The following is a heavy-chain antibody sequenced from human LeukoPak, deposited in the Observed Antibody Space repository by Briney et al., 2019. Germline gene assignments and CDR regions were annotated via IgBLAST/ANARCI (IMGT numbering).Heavy chain of an antibody. D-gene: IGHD6-13*01. Sequence: GGSLRLSCAASGFTLSSYSMNWVRQAPGNGLEWVSSISSSSSYIYYADSVKGRFTISRDNAKNSLYLQMNSLRAEDTAVYYCARALESRDSSCWGQGTLVTVSS. V-gene: IGHV3-21*01. CDR2: ISSSSSYI. CDR3: ARALESRDSSC. CDR1: GFTLSSYS. J-gene: IGHJ4*02.